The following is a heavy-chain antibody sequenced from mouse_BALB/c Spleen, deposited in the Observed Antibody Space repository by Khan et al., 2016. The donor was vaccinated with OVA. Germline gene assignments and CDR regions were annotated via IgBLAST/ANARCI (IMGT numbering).Heavy chain of an antibody. Sequence: VQLKQSGAELVKPAASLKLSCTASGYNIKDIYIHWVKQRPEKGLERIRRTDPANGNTKYDPKFRGKATITADTSSNTAYLQLSSLTSEDTAVYYCIISTINAGGQGTTLTVSS. J-gene: IGHJ2*01. CDR3: IISTINA. CDR2: TDPANGNT. V-gene: IGHV14-3*02. CDR1: GYNIKDIY.